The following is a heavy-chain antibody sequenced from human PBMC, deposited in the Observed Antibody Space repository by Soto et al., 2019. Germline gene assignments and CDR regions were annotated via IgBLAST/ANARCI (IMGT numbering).Heavy chain of an antibody. Sequence: SQTLSLTCAISGDSVSSNSAAWNWIRQSPSRGLEWLGRTYYRSKWYNDYAVSVKSRITINPDTSKNQFSLQLNSVTPEDTAVYYCARDHPRTVRGPTPQYFDYWGQGTLVTVSS. CDR1: GDSVSSNSAA. J-gene: IGHJ4*02. V-gene: IGHV6-1*01. CDR3: ARDHPRTVRGPTPQYFDY. CDR2: TYYRSKWYN. D-gene: IGHD3-10*01.